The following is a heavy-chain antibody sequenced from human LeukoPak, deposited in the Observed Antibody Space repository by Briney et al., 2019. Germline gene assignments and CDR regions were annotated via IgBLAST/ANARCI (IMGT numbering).Heavy chain of an antibody. D-gene: IGHD3-22*01. Sequence: PGGSLRLSCAGSGFTFSSYSMKRVRQAPGKGLEWVSSISSGSSYIYYADSVRGRFTISRDNAKNSLYLQMNSLRAEDTAVYYCARGKYFESSGYYYGVDYWGQGTLVTVSS. CDR3: ARGKYFESSGYYYGVDY. CDR1: GFTFSSYS. J-gene: IGHJ4*02. V-gene: IGHV3-21*01. CDR2: ISSGSSYI.